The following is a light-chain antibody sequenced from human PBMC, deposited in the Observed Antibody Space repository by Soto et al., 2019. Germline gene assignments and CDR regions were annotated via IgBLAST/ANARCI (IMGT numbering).Light chain of an antibody. J-gene: IGLJ1*01. V-gene: IGLV2-14*03. Sequence: QSVLTQPASVSGSPGQSITISCSGSSSDIGGDDHVSWYQQHPGKAPKLLIYDVRDRPSGISNRFSGSKSGNTASLTISGLQAEDEADYYCSSYTTYRSYVFGSGTKLTVL. CDR1: SSDIGGDDH. CDR3: SSYTTYRSYV. CDR2: DVR.